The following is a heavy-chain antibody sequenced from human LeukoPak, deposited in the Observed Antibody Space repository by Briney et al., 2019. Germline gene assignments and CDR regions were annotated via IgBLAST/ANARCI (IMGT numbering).Heavy chain of an antibody. J-gene: IGHJ4*02. CDR1: GFTVSSNS. CDR2: IKQDGSEK. CDR3: ARDGNVLI. V-gene: IGHV3-7*01. Sequence: GGSLRLSCTVSGFTVSSNSMSWVRQAPGKGLERVANIKQDGSEKYYVDSVKGRFTISRDNAKNSLYLQMNSLRAEDTAVYYCARDGNVLIWGQGTLVTVSS. D-gene: IGHD2/OR15-2a*01.